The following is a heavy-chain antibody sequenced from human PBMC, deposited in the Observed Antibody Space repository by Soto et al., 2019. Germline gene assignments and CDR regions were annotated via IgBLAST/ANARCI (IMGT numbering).Heavy chain of an antibody. Sequence: ASVKVSCKASGYTFTSYGISWVRQAPGQGLEWMGWISAYNGNTNYAQKFQGRVTMTTDTSTSTAYMELRSLRSDDTAVYYCARDLTPHYYDSSGYVLYYGMDVWGQGTTVTVSS. CDR1: GYTFTSYG. CDR3: ARDLTPHYYDSSGYVLYYGMDV. J-gene: IGHJ6*02. CDR2: ISAYNGNT. V-gene: IGHV1-18*04. D-gene: IGHD3-22*01.